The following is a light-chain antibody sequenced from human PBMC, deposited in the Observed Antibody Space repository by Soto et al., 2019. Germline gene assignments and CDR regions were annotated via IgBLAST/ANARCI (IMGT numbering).Light chain of an antibody. CDR3: QQSYSTPRT. V-gene: IGKV1-39*01. Sequence: DIHMTQSPSSLSASIGDGVTITFRASQSISSYLNWYQQKPGKAPKLLIYAASSLQSGVPSRFSGSGSGTDFTLTISSLQPEDFATYYCQQSYSTPRTFGQGTRLEIK. J-gene: IGKJ5*01. CDR2: AAS. CDR1: QSISSY.